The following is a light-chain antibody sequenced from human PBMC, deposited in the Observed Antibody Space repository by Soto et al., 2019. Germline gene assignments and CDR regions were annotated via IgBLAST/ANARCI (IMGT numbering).Light chain of an antibody. CDR3: SSYTSTNSWV. Sequence: QAVVTQPASVSGSPGQSITISCTGTSSDIGGYNYVSWYQQHPGKAPKLIIYEVSNRPSGVSAHFSGSKSGNTASLTISGLQAADEADYYCSSYTSTNSWVFGGGTKVTVL. CDR2: EVS. V-gene: IGLV2-14*01. CDR1: SSDIGGYNY. J-gene: IGLJ3*02.